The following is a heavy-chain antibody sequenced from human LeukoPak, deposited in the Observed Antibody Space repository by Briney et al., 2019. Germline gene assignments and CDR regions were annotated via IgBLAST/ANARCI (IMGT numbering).Heavy chain of an antibody. CDR2: ISGSGSDI. CDR1: GFTFSTFS. J-gene: IGHJ4*02. CDR3: AKGGDIVVVPAATCDY. Sequence: GGSLRLSCAASGFTFSTFSMNWVRQTPGKGLEWVSAISGSGSDIYYADSVKGRFTISRDNPKRSLYLQMNSLRAEDTAVYYCAKGGDIVVVPAATCDYWGQGTLVTVSS. D-gene: IGHD2-2*01. V-gene: IGHV3-21*01.